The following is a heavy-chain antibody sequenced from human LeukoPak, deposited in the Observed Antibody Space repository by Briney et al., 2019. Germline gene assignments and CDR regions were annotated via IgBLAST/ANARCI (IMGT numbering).Heavy chain of an antibody. Sequence: ASVKVSCKASGYTFTSYAISWLRQAPGQGLEWMGWISAYNDNTHYARKFQGRVTMTTDTSTSTAYMDLRSLRSDDTAVYYCAREVAARPNFDYWGQGTLVTVSS. J-gene: IGHJ4*02. CDR3: AREVAARPNFDY. CDR1: GYTFTSYA. CDR2: ISAYNDNT. V-gene: IGHV1-18*01. D-gene: IGHD6-6*01.